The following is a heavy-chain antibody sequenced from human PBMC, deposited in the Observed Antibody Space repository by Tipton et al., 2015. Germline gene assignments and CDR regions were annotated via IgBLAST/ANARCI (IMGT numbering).Heavy chain of an antibody. J-gene: IGHJ6*02. Sequence: TLSLTCTVSGGSVRTSNYYWGWIRQSPGKGLEWIGYISYSGSTHYNPSLKRRVTISLDTSKNQFSLTLNSVTAADTAVYYCARDLEHGMDVWSQGTTVSVS. V-gene: IGHV4-61*01. CDR3: ARDLEHGMDV. D-gene: IGHD5-24*01. CDR1: GGSVRTSNYY. CDR2: ISYSGST.